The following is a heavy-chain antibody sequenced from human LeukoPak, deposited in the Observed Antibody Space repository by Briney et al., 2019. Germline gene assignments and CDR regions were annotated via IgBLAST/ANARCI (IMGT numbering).Heavy chain of an antibody. V-gene: IGHV3-23*01. CDR3: AKDRGY. Sequence: GGSLRLSCIPSGLTFINYGMSWVSQAPGKGLEWVSGISGSGDNTYYADSVKGRFTISRDNSKNTVYLQMNSLRAEDTAVYYCAKDRGYWGQGTLVTVSS. CDR1: GLTFINYG. J-gene: IGHJ4*02. CDR2: ISGSGDNT.